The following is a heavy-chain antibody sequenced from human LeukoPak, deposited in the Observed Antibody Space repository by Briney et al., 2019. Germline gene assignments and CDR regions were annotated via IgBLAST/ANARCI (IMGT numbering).Heavy chain of an antibody. D-gene: IGHD3-22*01. CDR1: GFTVSSNY. CDR2: IYSGGST. J-gene: IGHJ4*02. Sequence: PGGSVRLSCAVSGFTVSSNYMSWVRQAPGKGLEWVSVIYSGGSTYYVDSLKGRFTLSRDNSKTALYLQMNSLRAEDTAVYYCARSGYDNWGQGTLVTVSS. V-gene: IGHV3-53*01. CDR3: ARSGYDN.